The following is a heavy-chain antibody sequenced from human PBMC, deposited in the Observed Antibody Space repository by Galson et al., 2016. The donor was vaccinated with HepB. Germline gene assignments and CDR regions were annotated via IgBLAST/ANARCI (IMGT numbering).Heavy chain of an antibody. D-gene: IGHD6-19*01. V-gene: IGHV5-10-1*01. CDR3: AIRLYSSGSFDY. J-gene: IGHJ4*02. Sequence: QSGAEVKKPGESLRISCMGSGYNFITYWISWVRQMPGKGLEGMGSIDPSDSYTNYSPSFQGHVTISTDRSISTAYLQWGSLKASDTAIYYCAIRLYSSGSFDYWGQGTLVTVAS. CDR2: IDPSDSYT. CDR1: GYNFITYW.